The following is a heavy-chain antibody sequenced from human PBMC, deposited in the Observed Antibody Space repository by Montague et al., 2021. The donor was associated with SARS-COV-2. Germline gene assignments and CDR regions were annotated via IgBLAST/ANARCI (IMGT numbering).Heavy chain of an antibody. Sequence: CAISGDSVPSNIAAWNWIGQSPSRGLEWLGRTKYTSTRYETYAVSVQSRITITADTSKNQFSLHLNSVTPEDTAVYYCARDLYWAYDAWGLGTTVTVSA. CDR3: ARDLYWAYDA. D-gene: IGHD2-8*02. CDR2: TKYTSTRYE. V-gene: IGHV6-1*01. J-gene: IGHJ3*01. CDR1: GDSVPSNIAA.